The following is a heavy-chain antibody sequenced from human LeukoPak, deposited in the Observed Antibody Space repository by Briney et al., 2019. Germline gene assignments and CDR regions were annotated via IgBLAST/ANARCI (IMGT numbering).Heavy chain of an antibody. Sequence: GGSLRLSCAASGLTFSSFWIHWVRQAPGKGLVWVSRINGDGSSTTYADSVRGRFTIFRDNAKNTLYLQMNSLRAEDTAVYYCVRSMSGRNDFWGQGTLVTVSS. J-gene: IGHJ4*02. CDR3: VRSMSGRNDF. CDR1: GLTFSSFW. D-gene: IGHD3-3*01. V-gene: IGHV3-74*01. CDR2: INGDGSST.